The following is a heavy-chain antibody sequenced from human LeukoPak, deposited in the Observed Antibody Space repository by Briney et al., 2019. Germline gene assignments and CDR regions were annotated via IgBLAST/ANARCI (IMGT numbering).Heavy chain of an antibody. J-gene: IGHJ4*02. CDR1: GFRFSSYW. V-gene: IGHV3-74*01. D-gene: IGHD2-15*01. Sequence: GGSLRLSCTASGFRFSSYWMHWVRQVPGKGLVWVSRINTNGSTTTYADSVKGRFTISRDTAKNTLYLQMNSLRADDTAVYFCARVAGGTTFDYWGQGALVTVSS. CDR3: ARVAGGTTFDY. CDR2: INTNGSTT.